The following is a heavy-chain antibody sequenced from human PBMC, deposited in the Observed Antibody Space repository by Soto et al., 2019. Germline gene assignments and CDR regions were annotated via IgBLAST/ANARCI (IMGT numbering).Heavy chain of an antibody. V-gene: IGHV3-15*01. Sequence: EVQLVESGGGLVKPGGSLRLSCAASGFTFSNAWMSWVRQAPGMGLEWVGRIKSKTDGGTTDYAAPVKGRFTISRDDSKNTLYLQMNRLKTEDKAVDYCTTGGAATPYYYYGMDVWGQGTTVTVSS. CDR1: GFTFSNAW. D-gene: IGHD2-15*01. CDR3: TTGGAATPYYYYGMDV. J-gene: IGHJ6*02. CDR2: IKSKTDGGTT.